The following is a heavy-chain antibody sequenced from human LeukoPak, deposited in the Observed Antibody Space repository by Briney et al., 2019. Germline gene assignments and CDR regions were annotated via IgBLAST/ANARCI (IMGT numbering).Heavy chain of an antibody. V-gene: IGHV3-48*03. CDR3: AKLLGTATRYDY. CDR2: ISSSGSTI. D-gene: IGHD1-7*01. J-gene: IGHJ4*02. CDR1: GFTFSSYE. Sequence: GGSLRLSCAASGFTFSSYEMNWVRQAPGKGLEWVSYISSSGSTIYYADSVKGRFTISRDNAKNSLYLQMNGLRAEDTAVYYCAKLLGTATRYDYWGQGTLAIVSS.